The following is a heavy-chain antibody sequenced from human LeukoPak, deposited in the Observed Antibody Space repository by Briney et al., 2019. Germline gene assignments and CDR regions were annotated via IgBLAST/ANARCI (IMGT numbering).Heavy chain of an antibody. Sequence: SETLSLICAVYCGPFSGYYWRWVPQPPGKGPEWVGDINHSGSTNYNPSLESRVTISVDTSKNQFSLKLSSVTAADTAVYYCARLRPTWFGELLAPSWGQGTLVTVSS. CDR3: ARLRPTWFGELLAPS. CDR1: CGPFSGYY. J-gene: IGHJ5*02. D-gene: IGHD3-10*01. V-gene: IGHV4-34*01. CDR2: INHSGST.